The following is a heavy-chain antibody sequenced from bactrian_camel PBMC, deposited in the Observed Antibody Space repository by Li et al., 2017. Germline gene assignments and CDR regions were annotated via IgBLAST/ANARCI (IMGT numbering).Heavy chain of an antibody. V-gene: IGHV3S40*01. D-gene: IGHD3*01. Sequence: EVQLVESGGSSVQAGGSLRLSCTGFEYSFSRDCVGWFRQTPGKEREGVAAIFRADGSVYLDDFVKGRFTISRDNDKEEVYLELTNLKPEDTATYYCAKGEWEDCYSGSRCPAVGQGTQVTVS. J-gene: IGHJ4*01. CDR2: IFRADGSV. CDR1: EYSFSRDC.